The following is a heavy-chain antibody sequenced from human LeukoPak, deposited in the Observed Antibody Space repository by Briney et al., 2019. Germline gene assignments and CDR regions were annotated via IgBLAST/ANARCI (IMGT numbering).Heavy chain of an antibody. V-gene: IGHV1-69*05. J-gene: IGHJ4*02. D-gene: IGHD6-6*01. CDR2: IIPIFGTA. Sequence: GASVKVSCKASGGTFSSYAINWVRQAPGQGLEWMGRIIPIFGTANYAQKFQGRVTITTDESTSTAYMELGSLRSEDTAVYYCAREPWSSSSQYYFDYWGQGTLVTVSS. CDR3: AREPWSSSSQYYFDY. CDR1: GGTFSSYA.